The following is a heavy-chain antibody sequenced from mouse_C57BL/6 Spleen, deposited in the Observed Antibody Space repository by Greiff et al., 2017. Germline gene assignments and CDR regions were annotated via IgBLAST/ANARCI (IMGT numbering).Heavy chain of an antibody. J-gene: IGHJ4*01. Sequence: VQLQQSGPELVKPGASVKISCKASGYAFSSSWMNWVKQRPGKGLEWIGRIYPGDGDTNYNGKFKGKATLTADKSSSTAYMQLRSLTSEDSAVYFCARKGDSYYAMDYWGQGTSVTVSS. CDR3: ARKGDSYYAMDY. D-gene: IGHD3-3*01. CDR2: IYPGDGDT. V-gene: IGHV1-82*01. CDR1: GYAFSSSW.